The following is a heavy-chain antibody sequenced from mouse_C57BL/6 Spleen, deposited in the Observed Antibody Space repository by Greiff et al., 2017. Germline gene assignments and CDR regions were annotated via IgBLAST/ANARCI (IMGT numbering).Heavy chain of an antibody. V-gene: IGHV10-3*01. D-gene: IGHD2-1*01. CDR2: IRSKSSNYAT. CDR3: VREGIYYGNSYYAMDY. J-gene: IGHJ4*01. Sequence: EVHLVESGGGLVQPKGSLKLSCAASGFTFNTYAMHWVRQAPGKGLEWVARIRSKSSNYATYYADSVKDRFTISRDDSQSLLKLQMQNLKMEDTAIYYYVREGIYYGNSYYAMDYWGQGTSVTVSS. CDR1: GFTFNTYA.